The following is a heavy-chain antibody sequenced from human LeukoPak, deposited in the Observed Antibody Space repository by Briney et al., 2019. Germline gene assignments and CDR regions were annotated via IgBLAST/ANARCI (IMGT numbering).Heavy chain of an antibody. J-gene: IGHJ3*01. CDR3: ARRWVYDKRAFDA. D-gene: IGHD3-16*01. CDR1: GGSISSYY. Sequence: SETLSLTCTVSGGSISSYYRSWIRQPAGKGLEWIGRIYTSGSTNYNPSLKSRVTISLDTSKNQFSLNLSSVTAADTAVYYCARRWVYDKRAFDAWGQGTMVTVSS. V-gene: IGHV4-4*07. CDR2: IYTSGST.